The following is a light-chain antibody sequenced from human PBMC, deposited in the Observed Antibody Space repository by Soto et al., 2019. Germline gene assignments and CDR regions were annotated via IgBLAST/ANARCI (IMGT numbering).Light chain of an antibody. V-gene: IGKV1-39*01. Sequence: DIQMTQSPSSLSASVGDRVTITCRASQNIRKYLNWYQQKPGKAPDLLIYAASSLQSGVPSRFSGRGSGTDFTLTISRLQPEDFATYYCQQSYSMPYTFGQGTKLEIK. J-gene: IGKJ2*01. CDR3: QQSYSMPYT. CDR2: AAS. CDR1: QNIRKY.